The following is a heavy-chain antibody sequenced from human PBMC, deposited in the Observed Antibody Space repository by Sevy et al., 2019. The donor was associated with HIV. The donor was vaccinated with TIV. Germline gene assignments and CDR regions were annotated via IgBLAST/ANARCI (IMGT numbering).Heavy chain of an antibody. CDR1: GGSFSGYY. CDR3: ASLAPRPRIAAAGRFDY. V-gene: IGHV4-34*01. CDR2: INHSGST. D-gene: IGHD6-13*01. J-gene: IGHJ4*02. Sequence: LTCAVYGGSFSGYYWSWIRQPPGKGLEWIGVINHSGSTNYNPSLKSRVTISVDTSKNQFSLKLSSVTAADTAVYYCASLAPRPRIAAAGRFDYWGQGTLVTVSS.